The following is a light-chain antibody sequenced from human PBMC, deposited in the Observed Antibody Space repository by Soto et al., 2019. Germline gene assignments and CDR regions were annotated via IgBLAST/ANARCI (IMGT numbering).Light chain of an antibody. CDR2: EVT. V-gene: IGLV2-8*01. CDR3: SSYGGRNNYV. Sequence: QSALTQPPSASGSPGQSVTISCIGTSSDVGRYNYVSWYQHHPGKAPKLIIYEVTKRPSGVPDRFSGSKSANTASLTVSGLQADDEADYYCSSYGGRNNYVFGTGTKVTVL. CDR1: SSDVGRYNY. J-gene: IGLJ1*01.